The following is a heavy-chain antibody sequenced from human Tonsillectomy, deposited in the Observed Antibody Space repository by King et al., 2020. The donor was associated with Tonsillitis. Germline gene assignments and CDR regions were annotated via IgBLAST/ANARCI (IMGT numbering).Heavy chain of an antibody. CDR3: ARDQAYTSFDY. J-gene: IGHJ4*02. CDR1: EFTFSSSW. CDR2: IRPDGREK. Sequence: VQLVESGGGLVQPGGSLKLSCAASEFTFSSSWMTWIRQAPGKGLQCVATIRPDGREKYYSDSVKGRFTVSRDNAKNSLDLQMNSLRSEDTALYYCARDQAYTSFDYWGQGTLVTVSS. V-gene: IGHV3-7*04. D-gene: IGHD6-19*01.